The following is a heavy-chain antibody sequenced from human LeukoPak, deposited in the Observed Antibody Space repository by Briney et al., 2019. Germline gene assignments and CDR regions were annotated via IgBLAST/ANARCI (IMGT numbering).Heavy chain of an antibody. CDR2: IYYSGST. CDR1: GGSISSYY. J-gene: IGHJ5*02. CDR3: AREVKDILTGYLRWFDP. V-gene: IGHV4-59*01. Sequence: SETLSLTCTVPGGSISSYYWSWIRQPPGKGLEWIGYIYYSGSTNYNPSLKSRVTISVDTSKNQFSLKLSSVTAADTAVYYCAREVKDILTGYLRWFDPWGQGTLVTVSS. D-gene: IGHD3-9*01.